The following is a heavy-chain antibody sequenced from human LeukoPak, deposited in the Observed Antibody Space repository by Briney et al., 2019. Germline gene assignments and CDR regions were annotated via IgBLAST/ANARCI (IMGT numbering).Heavy chain of an antibody. Sequence: AGGSLRLSCVASGFTFSSYSMNWVRQAPGKGLEWVSSISSSSSYIYYADSVKGRFTISRDNAKNSLYLQMNSLRAEDTAVYYCARERGYNYGYADYWGQGTLVTVSS. V-gene: IGHV3-21*01. D-gene: IGHD5-18*01. CDR1: GFTFSSYS. CDR2: ISSSSSYI. CDR3: ARERGYNYGYADY. J-gene: IGHJ4*02.